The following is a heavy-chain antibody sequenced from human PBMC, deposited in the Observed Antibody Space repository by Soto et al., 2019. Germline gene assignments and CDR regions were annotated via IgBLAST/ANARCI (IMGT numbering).Heavy chain of an antibody. J-gene: IGHJ4*02. D-gene: IGHD1-26*01. V-gene: IGHV1-2*02. CDR2: INPNSGGT. CDR3: ARAQGSIDY. Sequence: ASVKVSCKASGYTFTGYYMHWVRQAPGQGLEWMGWINPNSGGTNYAQKFQGRVTMTRDTSISTAYMELSSVTAADTAVYYCARAQGSIDYWGQGTLVTVSS. CDR1: GYTFTGYY.